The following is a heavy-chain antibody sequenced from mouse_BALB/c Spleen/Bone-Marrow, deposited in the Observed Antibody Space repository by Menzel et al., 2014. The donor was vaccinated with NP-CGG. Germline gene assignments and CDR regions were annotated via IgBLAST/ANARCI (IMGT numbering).Heavy chain of an antibody. J-gene: IGHJ3*01. Sequence: EVQGVESGGDLVKPGGSLKPSCAASGFTFSNYAMSWVRQTPEKRLEWVASISSGGSYTYYTDSVKGRFTITRDNAKNTLYLQMSSLRSEDTAIYYCARQGVPRDCYTWFTYWGQGSLVTVSA. CDR2: ISSGGSYT. D-gene: IGHD2-3*01. CDR3: ARQGVPRDCYTWFTY. CDR1: GFTFSNYA. V-gene: IGHV5-9-3*01.